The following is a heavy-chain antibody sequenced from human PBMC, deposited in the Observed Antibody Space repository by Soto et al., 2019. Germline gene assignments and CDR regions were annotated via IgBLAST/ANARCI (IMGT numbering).Heavy chain of an antibody. V-gene: IGHV3-7*01. D-gene: IGHD2-2*01. Sequence: GGSLRLSCAASGFTFSSYWMSWVRQAPGKGLEWVANIKQDGSEKYYVDSVKGRFTISRDNAKNSLYLQMNSLRAEDTAVYYCARDRSIVVVPAVTYYYGMDVWGQGTTVTVSS. J-gene: IGHJ6*02. CDR1: GFTFSSYW. CDR2: IKQDGSEK. CDR3: ARDRSIVVVPAVTYYYGMDV.